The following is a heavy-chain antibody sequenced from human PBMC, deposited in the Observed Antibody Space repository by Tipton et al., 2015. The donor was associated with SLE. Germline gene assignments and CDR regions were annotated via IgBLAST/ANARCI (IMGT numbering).Heavy chain of an antibody. Sequence: LRLSCAVSNYSISSNYYWGWIRQPPGKGLEWIGSIYHSGNTYYNPSLKSRVTISVDTSKNQFSLKLSSVTAADTAVYYCARGDDAFDIWGQGTMVTVSS. V-gene: IGHV4-38-2*01. CDR1: NYSISSNYY. CDR3: ARGDDAFDI. CDR2: IYHSGNT. J-gene: IGHJ3*02. D-gene: IGHD3-16*01.